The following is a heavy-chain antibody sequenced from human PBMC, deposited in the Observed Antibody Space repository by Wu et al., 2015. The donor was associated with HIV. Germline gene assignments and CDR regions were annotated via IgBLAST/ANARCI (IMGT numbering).Heavy chain of an antibody. CDR2: IIPIFGTA. V-gene: IGHV1-69*12. J-gene: IGHJ5*02. CDR1: GGTFSSYA. CDR3: ARENPYYDFWSGPLVP. D-gene: IGHD3-3*01. Sequence: QVQLVQSGAEVRKPGSSVKVSCKASGGTFSSYAISWVRQAPGQGLEWMGGIIPIFGTANYAQKFQGRVTITADESTSTAYMELSSLRSEDTAVYYCARENPYYDFWSGPLVPWGQGTLVTVSS.